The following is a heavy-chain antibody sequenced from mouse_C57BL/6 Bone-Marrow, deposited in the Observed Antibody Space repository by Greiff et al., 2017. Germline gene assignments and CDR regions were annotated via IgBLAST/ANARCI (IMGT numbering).Heavy chain of an antibody. V-gene: IGHV1-54*01. CDR1: GYAFTNYL. CDR3: ARGGYYGSSYVWYFDV. CDR2: INPGSGGT. Sequence: QVQLQQSGAELVRPGTSVKVSCKASGYAFTNYLIEWVKQRPGQGLECIGVINPGSGGTNYNEKFKGKATLTADKSSSTAYMQLSSLTSEDSAVYFCARGGYYGSSYVWYFDVWGTGTTVTVSS. D-gene: IGHD1-1*01. J-gene: IGHJ1*03.